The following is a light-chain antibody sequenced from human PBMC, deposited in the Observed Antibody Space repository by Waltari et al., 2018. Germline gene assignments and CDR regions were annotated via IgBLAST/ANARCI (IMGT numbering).Light chain of an antibody. CDR3: QHYGSSRYT. Sequence: EIVLTQSPGTLSLSPGEGATLSCRASQSVSSNYLAWYQQKPGLAPRLLIYGASRRATGIPDRFSGSGSRTDFTLTISRLEPEDFALYYCQHYGSSRYTFGQGTKLEI. J-gene: IGKJ2*01. CDR1: QSVSSNY. CDR2: GAS. V-gene: IGKV3-20*01.